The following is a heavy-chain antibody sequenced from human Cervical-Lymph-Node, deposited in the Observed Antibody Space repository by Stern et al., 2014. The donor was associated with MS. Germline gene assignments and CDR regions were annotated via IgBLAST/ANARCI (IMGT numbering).Heavy chain of an antibody. CDR1: GGAISTYY. CDR2: IYYNGRT. Sequence: MQLVESGPGLVKPSETLSLTCTISGGAISTYYWSWIRQPPGKGLEWIGHIYYNGRTYYNPSLKSRVTISVDTSKNQLSLRLNSVTAADTAVYYCARDRDTYSYDYWGQGTLVTVSS. CDR3: ARDRDTYSYDY. V-gene: IGHV4-59*01. D-gene: IGHD5-18*01. J-gene: IGHJ4*02.